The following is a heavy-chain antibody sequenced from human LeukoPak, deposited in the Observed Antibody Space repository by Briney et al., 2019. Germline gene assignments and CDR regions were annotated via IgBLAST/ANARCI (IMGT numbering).Heavy chain of an antibody. J-gene: IGHJ4*02. CDR1: GFTFSSYW. V-gene: IGHV3-7*03. CDR2: IKQDGSEK. CDR3: ARVHGRKWNDGGRLDY. Sequence: GGSLRLSCAASGFTFSSYWMSWVRQAPGKGLEWVANIKQDGSEKYYADSVKGRFTISRDNAKNSLYLQMNSLRAEDTAVYYCARVHGRKWNDGGRLDYWGQGTLVTVSS. D-gene: IGHD1-1*01.